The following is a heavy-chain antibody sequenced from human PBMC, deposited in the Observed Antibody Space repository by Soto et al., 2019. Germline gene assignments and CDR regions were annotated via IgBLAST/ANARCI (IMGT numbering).Heavy chain of an antibody. V-gene: IGHV1-3*01. Sequence: ASVKVSCKASGYTFSNYAMHWVRQAPGQRLEWMGWIIAGDGNTRYSPKFQGRVTITRYTSASTAYMELSSLRSEDTAVYYCARPAVGYCSSTSCGYYYMDVWGKGTTVTVSS. CDR2: IIAGDGNT. D-gene: IGHD2-2*01. J-gene: IGHJ6*03. CDR3: ARPAVGYCSSTSCGYYYMDV. CDR1: GYTFSNYA.